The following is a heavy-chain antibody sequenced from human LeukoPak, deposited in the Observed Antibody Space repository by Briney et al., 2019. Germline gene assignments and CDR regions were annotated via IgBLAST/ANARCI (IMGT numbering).Heavy chain of an antibody. V-gene: IGHV4-61*01. CDR3: ARSGRSSGWSCY. CDR2: IYYSGST. J-gene: IGHJ4*02. CDR1: GGSFSIGSYY. Sequence: PSETLSLTCTVSGGSFSIGSYYWSWIRQPPGTGLEWIGYIYYSGSTNYSPSLKNRVTISVDTSRNQFSLNLSSVTAADTAVYYCARSGRSSGWSCYWGRGTLVTVAS. D-gene: IGHD6-19*01.